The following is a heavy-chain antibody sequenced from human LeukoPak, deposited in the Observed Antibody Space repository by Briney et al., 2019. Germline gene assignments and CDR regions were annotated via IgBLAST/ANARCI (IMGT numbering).Heavy chain of an antibody. Sequence: GGYLRLSCAASGFTFDDYAMHWVRQAPGKGLEWVSGISWNSGSIGYANSVKGRFTISRDNAKNSLYLQMNSLRAEDTALYYCAKENMVRGVIGYWGQGTLVTVSS. CDR2: ISWNSGSI. CDR1: GFTFDDYA. D-gene: IGHD3-10*01. J-gene: IGHJ4*02. CDR3: AKENMVRGVIGY. V-gene: IGHV3-9*01.